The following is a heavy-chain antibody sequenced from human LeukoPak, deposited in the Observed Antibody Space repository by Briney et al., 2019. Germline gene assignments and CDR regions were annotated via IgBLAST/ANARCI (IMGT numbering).Heavy chain of an antibody. V-gene: IGHV4-31*03. D-gene: IGHD2-2*01. Sequence: SETLSLTCSVSGVSVSDGRYYWTWIRQHPGKGLEWIGYKYYSGSAKYNPSLKSRLTISVDTSKNQFSLQLSSVTAADTATYYCATPYCSSISCLDVFNMWGQGARVTVSS. CDR2: KYYSGSA. CDR3: ATPYCSSISCLDVFNM. CDR1: GVSVSDGRYY. J-gene: IGHJ3*02.